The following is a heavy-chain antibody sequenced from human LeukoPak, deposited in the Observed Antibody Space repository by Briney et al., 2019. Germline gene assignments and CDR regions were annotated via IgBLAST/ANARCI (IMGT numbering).Heavy chain of an antibody. D-gene: IGHD5-18*01. J-gene: IGHJ4*02. CDR3: ARNWILREGDDC. CDR1: GYTFTGYY. CDR2: LTPNSGST. Sequence: SVKLSCKASGYTFTGYYMHWVRQAPGQGLEWMGCLTPNSGSTNYAQKFQGRVTMTRETSIRTAYMDVNRLISDDAAVLYCARNWILREGDDCWGQGSLVTV. V-gene: IGHV1-2*02.